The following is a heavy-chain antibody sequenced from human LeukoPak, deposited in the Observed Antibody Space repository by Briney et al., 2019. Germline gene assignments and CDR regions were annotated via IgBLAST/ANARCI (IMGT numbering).Heavy chain of an antibody. CDR2: IYYSGGT. CDR3: ARDFRGYRSYYFDY. CDR1: GGSISSGGYY. D-gene: IGHD3-10*01. V-gene: IGHV4-31*03. J-gene: IGHJ4*02. Sequence: SETLSLTCTVSGGSISSGGYYWSWIRQHPGKGLEWFGYIYYSGGTYYNPSPKSRVTISVDTSKNQFSLKLSSVTAADTAVYYCARDFRGYRSYYFDYWGQGTLVTVSS.